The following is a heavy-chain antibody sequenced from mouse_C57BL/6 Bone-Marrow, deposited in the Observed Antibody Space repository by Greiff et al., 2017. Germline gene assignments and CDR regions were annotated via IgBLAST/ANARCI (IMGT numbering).Heavy chain of an antibody. Sequence: EVKVVESGGGLVQSGRSLRLSCATSGFTFSDFYMEWVRQAPGKGLEWIAASRNKANDYTTEYSASVKGRFIVSRDTSQSILYLQMNALRAADTAIYYCARYAWDWYFDVWGTGTTVTVSS. CDR3: ARYAWDWYFDV. V-gene: IGHV7-1*01. CDR2: SRNKANDYTT. CDR1: GFTFSDFY. J-gene: IGHJ1*03.